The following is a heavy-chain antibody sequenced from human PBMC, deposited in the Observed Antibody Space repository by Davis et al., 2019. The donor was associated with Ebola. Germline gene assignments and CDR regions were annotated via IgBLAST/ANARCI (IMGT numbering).Heavy chain of an antibody. Sequence: GGSLRLSCAASGFTFSGSAMHWVRQASGKGLEWVGLIRSKANSYATAYAASVKGRFTISRDDSKNTAYLQMNSLKTEDTAVYYCTGSSSGVDYWGQGTLVTVSS. CDR1: GFTFSGSA. J-gene: IGHJ4*02. V-gene: IGHV3-73*01. D-gene: IGHD6-6*01. CDR2: IRSKANSYAT. CDR3: TGSSSGVDY.